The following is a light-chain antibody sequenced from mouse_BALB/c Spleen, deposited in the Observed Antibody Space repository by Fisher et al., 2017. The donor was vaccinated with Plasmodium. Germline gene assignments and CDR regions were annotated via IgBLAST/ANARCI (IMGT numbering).Light chain of an antibody. CDR1: QSLLHSYGDTY. Sequence: DIVITQSTLSLPVSLGDQVSISCRSSQSLLHSYGDTYLHWHLQRPGQSPKLLIYKVSNRFSGVPDRFSGSGAGADFTLKISRVEAEDLGVYFCSQSTHPPLTFGAGTKLELK. CDR3: SQSTHPPLT. V-gene: IGKV1-110*01. CDR2: KVS. J-gene: IGKJ5*01.